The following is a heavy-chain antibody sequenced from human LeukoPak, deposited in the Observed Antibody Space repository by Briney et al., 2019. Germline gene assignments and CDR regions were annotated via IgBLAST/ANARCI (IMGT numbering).Heavy chain of an antibody. Sequence: SETLSLTCAVYGGSFSGYYWSWIRQPPGKGLEWIGEINHSGSTNYNPSLKSRVTISVDTSKNQFSLKLSSVTAADTAVYYCAREDAWVYGGQHYYYYGMDVWAQGTTVTVSS. CDR3: AREDAWVYGGQHYYYYGMDV. CDR2: INHSGST. CDR1: GGSFSGYY. J-gene: IGHJ6*02. D-gene: IGHD4-23*01. V-gene: IGHV4-34*01.